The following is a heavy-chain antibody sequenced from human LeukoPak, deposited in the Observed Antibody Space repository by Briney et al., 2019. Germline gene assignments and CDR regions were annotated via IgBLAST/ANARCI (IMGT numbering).Heavy chain of an antibody. J-gene: IGHJ5*02. CDR3: ARDAGGTKKTRDYGAFWFDP. V-gene: IGHV1-3*01. Sequence: ASVKVSCKASGGTFSSYAISWVRQAPGQRLEWMGWINAGNGNTKYSQKFQGRVTITRDTSASTAYMELSSLRSEDTAVYYCARDAGGTKKTRDYGAFWFDPWGQGTLVTVSS. D-gene: IGHD4-17*01. CDR1: GGTFSSYA. CDR2: INAGNGNT.